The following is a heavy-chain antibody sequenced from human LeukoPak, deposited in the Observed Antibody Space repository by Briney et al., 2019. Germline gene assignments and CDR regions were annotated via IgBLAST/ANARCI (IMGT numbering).Heavy chain of an antibody. Sequence: GGSLRLSCSASGFTFDDYAVSWFRQAPGKGLEWVGFIRSKAFGGTPEYAASVRGIFTISRDDSKSIDYLQMNSLKTEDTAVYCCSRNTVTVHFDYWSQGTLVTVSS. CDR2: IRSKAFGGTP. CDR1: GFTFDDYA. CDR3: SRNTVTVHFDY. J-gene: IGHJ4*02. D-gene: IGHD4-17*01. V-gene: IGHV3-49*03.